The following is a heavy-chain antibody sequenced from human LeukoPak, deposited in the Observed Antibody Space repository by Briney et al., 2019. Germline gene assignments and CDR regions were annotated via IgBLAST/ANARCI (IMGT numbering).Heavy chain of an antibody. CDR1: GGSISSGGYS. J-gene: IGHJ5*02. D-gene: IGHD6-19*01. V-gene: IGHV4-30-2*01. CDR2: IYHSGST. CDR3: ARASQWLGSRWFDP. Sequence: SQTLSLTCAVSGGSISSGGYSWSWIRQPPGKGLEWIGYIYHSGSTYYNPSLKSRVTISVDRSKNQFSLKLSSVTAADTAVYYCARASQWLGSRWFDPWGQGTPVTVSS.